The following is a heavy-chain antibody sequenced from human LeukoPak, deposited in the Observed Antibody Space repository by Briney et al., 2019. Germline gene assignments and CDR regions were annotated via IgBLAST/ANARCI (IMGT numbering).Heavy chain of an antibody. CDR1: GGTFSTYA. CDR2: IIPMFGIA. J-gene: IGHJ4*02. V-gene: IGHV1-69*13. Sequence: SVKVSCKASGGTFSTYAISWVRQAPGQGLDWMGGIIPMFGIANYAQKFQDRVTITADESTNTAYMEVGRLTSEDSAVYYCARTQNMITVAGGFDYWGQGTLVTVPS. D-gene: IGHD3-22*01. CDR3: ARTQNMITVAGGFDY.